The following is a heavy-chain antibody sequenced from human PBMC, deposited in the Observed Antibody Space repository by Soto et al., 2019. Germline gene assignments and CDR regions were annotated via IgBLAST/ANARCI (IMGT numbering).Heavy chain of an antibody. D-gene: IGHD3-16*02. Sequence: ASVKVSCKASGYTFTSYDINWVRQATGQGLEWMGWMNPNSGNTGYAQKFQGRVTMTRNTSISTAYMELSSLRSEDTAVYYCASSGEFDYVWGSYPSSYWGQGTLVTVSS. CDR2: MNPNSGNT. V-gene: IGHV1-8*01. CDR3: ASSGEFDYVWGSYPSSY. CDR1: GYTFTSYD. J-gene: IGHJ4*02.